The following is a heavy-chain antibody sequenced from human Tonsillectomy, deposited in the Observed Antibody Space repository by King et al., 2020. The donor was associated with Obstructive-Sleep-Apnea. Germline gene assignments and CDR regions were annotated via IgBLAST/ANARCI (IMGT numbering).Heavy chain of an antibody. CDR1: GGSISSGAYY. CDR2: IYYSGST. D-gene: IGHD3-16*01. V-gene: IGHV4-31*03. J-gene: IGHJ3*02. Sequence: VPLQESGPGLVQPSQTLSLTCTVSGGSISSGAYYWSWIRQHPGKGLECIGYIYYSGSTFYNPSLKSRFTISVDTSKNQFSLKLSSVTAADTAVYYCARGWVELGFDIWGQGTMVTVSS. CDR3: ARGWVELGFDI.